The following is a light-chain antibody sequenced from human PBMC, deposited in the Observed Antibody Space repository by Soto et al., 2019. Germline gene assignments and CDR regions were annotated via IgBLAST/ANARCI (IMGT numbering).Light chain of an antibody. CDR2: ASS. V-gene: IGKV1-39*01. CDR3: QHYTLYSGP. J-gene: IGKJ1*01. CDR1: QSISSH. Sequence: DIQMTQSPSSLSASAGDRVTITCRASQSISSHLHWYQQKPGKAPKLLIYASSVLQSGVPSRFSGSGSGTDFTLTINGLQPEDSASYYCQHYTLYSGPFGQGTYV.